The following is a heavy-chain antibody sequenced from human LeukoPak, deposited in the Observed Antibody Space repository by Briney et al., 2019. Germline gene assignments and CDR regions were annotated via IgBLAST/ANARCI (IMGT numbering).Heavy chain of an antibody. Sequence: GASVKVSCKASGYTFTGYYMHWVRQAPGQGLEWMGWINPNSGGTNYAQKFQGRVTMTRDTSISTAYMELSRLRSDDTAVYYRAREYSSGWPLPYYFDYWGQGTLVTVSS. CDR1: GYTFTGYY. CDR3: AREYSSGWPLPYYFDY. D-gene: IGHD6-19*01. J-gene: IGHJ4*02. CDR2: INPNSGGT. V-gene: IGHV1-2*02.